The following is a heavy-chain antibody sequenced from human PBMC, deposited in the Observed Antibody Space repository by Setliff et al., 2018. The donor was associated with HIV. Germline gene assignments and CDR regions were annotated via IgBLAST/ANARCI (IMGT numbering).Heavy chain of an antibody. CDR3: ARPLTPSYNSWGDAFSI. V-gene: IGHV4-59*11. D-gene: IGHD1-1*01. CDR1: GGSISSHY. J-gene: IGHJ3*02. CDR2: IYYSGST. Sequence: SETLSLTCTVSGGSISSHYWSWIRQPPGKGLEWIGSIYYSGSTNYNPSLKSRVTISVDTSQNQFSLKLSSVTAADTAVYYCARPLTPSYNSWGDAFSIWGQGALVTVSS.